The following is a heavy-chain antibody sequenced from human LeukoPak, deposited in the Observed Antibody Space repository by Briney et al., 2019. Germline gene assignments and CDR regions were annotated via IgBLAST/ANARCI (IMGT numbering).Heavy chain of an antibody. V-gene: IGHV5-51*01. D-gene: IGHD2-15*01. CDR2: INPGDSDT. J-gene: IGHJ4*02. Sequence: GESLKISCKGSGYSFITYWIGWVRQMPGKGLEWKGIINPGDSDTRYSPSFQGQVTISADKSISTAYLQWSSLKASDTAMYYCARHQEPRIVVDWGQGTLVTVSS. CDR1: GYSFITYW. CDR3: ARHQEPRIVVD.